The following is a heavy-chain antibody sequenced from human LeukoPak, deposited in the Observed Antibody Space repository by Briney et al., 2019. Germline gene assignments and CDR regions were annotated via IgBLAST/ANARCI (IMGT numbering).Heavy chain of an antibody. CDR2: IYSGGST. CDR3: ARVVEDNWNFPAVDY. D-gene: IGHD1-7*01. Sequence: GGSLRLPCAASGFTVSSNYMSWVRQAPGKGLEWVSVIYSGGSTYYADSVQGRFTISRHNSKNTLYLQMNSLRAEDTAVYYCARVVEDNWNFPAVDYWGQGTLVTVSS. CDR1: GFTVSSNY. J-gene: IGHJ4*02. V-gene: IGHV3-53*04.